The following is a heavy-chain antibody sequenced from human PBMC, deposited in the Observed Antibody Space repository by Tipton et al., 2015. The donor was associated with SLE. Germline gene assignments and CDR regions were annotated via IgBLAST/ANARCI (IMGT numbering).Heavy chain of an antibody. V-gene: IGHV4-30-4*01. CDR3: ARGSDFYGSGSSP. J-gene: IGHJ5*02. CDR1: GGSISSGDYY. CDR2: IYDSGSGST. D-gene: IGHD3-10*01. Sequence: TLSLTCTVSGGSISSGDYYWSWIRQPPGKGLEWIGYIYDSGSGSTYYNPSLMSRVTISVDTSKNLFSLRLSSVTAADTAVYYCARGSDFYGSGSSPWGQGTLVTVSS.